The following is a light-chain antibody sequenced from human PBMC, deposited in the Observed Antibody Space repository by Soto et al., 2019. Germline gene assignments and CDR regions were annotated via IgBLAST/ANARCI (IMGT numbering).Light chain of an antibody. V-gene: IGKV3-11*01. Sequence: EMVLTQCPGHLSLSPGKGANSAVGASQSVGSFLAWYQQKPGQAPRLLIYAASNRATGIPARFSGSGSGTDFTLTISSLEPEDFAVYFCQQRSDWVSFGGGTKVDIK. J-gene: IGKJ4*01. CDR2: AAS. CDR1: QSVGSF. CDR3: QQRSDWVS.